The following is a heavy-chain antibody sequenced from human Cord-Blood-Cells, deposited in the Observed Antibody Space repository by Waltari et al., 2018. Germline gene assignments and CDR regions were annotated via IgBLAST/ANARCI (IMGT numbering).Heavy chain of an antibody. CDR1: GGSFSGYY. J-gene: IGHJ4*02. D-gene: IGHD6-13*01. CDR3: ASLEGHYTSSWPDY. V-gene: IGHV4-34*01. CDR2: INHSGST. Sequence: QVQLQQWGAGLLKPSETLSLTCAVYGGSFSGYYWSWIRQPPGKGLEWIGEINHSGSTNYNTSLKSRVTISVDTSKNQFSLKLSSVTAADTAVYYCASLEGHYTSSWPDYWGQGTLVTVSS.